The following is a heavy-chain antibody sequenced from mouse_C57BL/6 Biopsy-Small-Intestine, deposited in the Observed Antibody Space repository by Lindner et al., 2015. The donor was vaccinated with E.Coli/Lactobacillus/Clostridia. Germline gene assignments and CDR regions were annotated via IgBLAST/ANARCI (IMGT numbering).Heavy chain of an antibody. J-gene: IGHJ3*01. Sequence: VQLQESGAELVRPGASVKLSCTASGFNIKDDYMHWVKQRPEQGLEWIGWIDPENGDTEYASKFQGKATITADTSSNTAYLQLSSLTTEDSAIYYCARSVPYDYDEVAYWGQGTLVTVSA. V-gene: IGHV14-4*01. D-gene: IGHD2-4*01. CDR3: ARSVPYDYDEVAY. CDR2: IDPENGDT. CDR1: GFNIKDDY.